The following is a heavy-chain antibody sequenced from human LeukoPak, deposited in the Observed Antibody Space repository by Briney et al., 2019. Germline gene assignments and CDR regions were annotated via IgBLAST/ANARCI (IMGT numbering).Heavy chain of an antibody. Sequence: ASVKVSCKASGYTFTSYGISWVRQAPGQGLEWMGWISAYNGNTNYAQKLQGRVTMTTDTSTSTAYMELRSLRSDDTAVYYCARTTGIAVAGMAFDYWGQGTLVTVSS. CDR2: ISAYNGNT. CDR1: GYTFTSYG. J-gene: IGHJ4*02. V-gene: IGHV1-18*01. CDR3: ARTTGIAVAGMAFDY. D-gene: IGHD6-19*01.